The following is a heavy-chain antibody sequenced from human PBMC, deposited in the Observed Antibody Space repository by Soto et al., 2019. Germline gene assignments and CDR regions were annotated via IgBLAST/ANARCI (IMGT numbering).Heavy chain of an antibody. J-gene: IGHJ3*02. CDR3: ARGCSSTSCYGYANAFDI. D-gene: IGHD2-2*01. Sequence: EVQLVESGGGLVQPGGSLRLSCAASGFTFSSYWMNWVRQAPGKGLEWVANIKQDGGEKYYVDSVKGRFTISRDNAKNSLYLQMNSLRAEDTAVYYCARGCSSTSCYGYANAFDIWGQGTMVTVSS. CDR2: IKQDGGEK. CDR1: GFTFSSYW. V-gene: IGHV3-7*01.